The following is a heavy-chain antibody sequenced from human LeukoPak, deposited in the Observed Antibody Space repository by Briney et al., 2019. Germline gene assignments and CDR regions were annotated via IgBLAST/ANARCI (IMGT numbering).Heavy chain of an antibody. V-gene: IGHV1-3*01. CDR1: EYTFTSYA. CDR3: AKLAAAGHDFDY. J-gene: IGHJ4*02. CDR2: INAGNGNT. D-gene: IGHD6-13*01. Sequence: ASVTVSCTASEYTFTSYAMHWVRQAPGQRLEWMGWINAGNGNTKYSQKFQGRVTITRDTSASTAYMELSSLRSEDTAVYYCAKLAAAGHDFDYWGQGTLVTVSS.